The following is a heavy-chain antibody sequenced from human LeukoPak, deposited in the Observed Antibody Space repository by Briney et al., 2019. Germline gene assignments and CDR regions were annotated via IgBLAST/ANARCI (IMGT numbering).Heavy chain of an antibody. D-gene: IGHD6-19*01. J-gene: IGHJ4*02. CDR2: IYHSGST. CDR3: ARYSSGWYSRIDY. Sequence: SETLSLTRAVSGGSISSGGYSWSWIRQPPGKGLEWIGYIYHSGSTYYNPSLKSRVTISVDRSKNQFSLKLSSVTAADTAVYYCARYSSGWYSRIDYWGQGTLVTVSS. CDR1: GGSISSGGYS. V-gene: IGHV4-30-2*01.